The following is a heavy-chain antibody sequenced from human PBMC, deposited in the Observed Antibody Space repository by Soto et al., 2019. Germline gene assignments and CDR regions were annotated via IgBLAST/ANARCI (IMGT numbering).Heavy chain of an antibody. V-gene: IGHV3-23*01. Sequence: VQLLESGGGLVPPGGSLRLSCAASGYTFSNYAMSWVRQAPGKGLEWVSTIRGNGDGTYYADSVKGRFTISRDNSKNTLSLQMNSLRVEDTALDYCAAAGAGTFDLWGQGTMVTVSS. CDR1: GYTFSNYA. J-gene: IGHJ3*01. D-gene: IGHD3-10*01. CDR2: IRGNGDGT. CDR3: AAAGAGTFDL.